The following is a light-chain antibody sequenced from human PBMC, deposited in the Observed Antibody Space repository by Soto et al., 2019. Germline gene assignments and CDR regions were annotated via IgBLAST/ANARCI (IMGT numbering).Light chain of an antibody. CDR2: DAS. CDR3: QQYKSYSWT. V-gene: IGKV1-5*01. CDR1: QRIGGW. J-gene: IGKJ1*01. Sequence: DIQMTQSPSTLSASVGDRVNITCRASQRIGGWLAWYQQKPGKPPKLLIYDASSLESGVPSGFSGSGSGTEFTLTISSLQPDDFATYYCQQYKSYSWTFGQGTKVEIK.